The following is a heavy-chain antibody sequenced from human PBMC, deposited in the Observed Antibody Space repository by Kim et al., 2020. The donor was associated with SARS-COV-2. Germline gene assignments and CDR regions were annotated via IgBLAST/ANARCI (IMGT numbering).Heavy chain of an antibody. CDR3: AKDQIHKNGLYDSFDV. CDR2: MGVGDNDR. D-gene: IGHD2-8*01. V-gene: IGHV3-23*01. Sequence: GGSLRLSCVGSGFTFETYAMSWVRQASGKGLEWVSTMGVGDNDRYYADSVKGRFTISRDNSKNTLFLHMNSLRVEDTALYFCAKDQIHKNGLYDSFDVWGLGTLVSVSS. CDR1: GFTFETYA. J-gene: IGHJ3*01.